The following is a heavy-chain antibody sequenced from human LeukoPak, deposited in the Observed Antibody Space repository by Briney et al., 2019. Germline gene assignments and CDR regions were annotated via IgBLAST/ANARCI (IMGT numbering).Heavy chain of an antibody. CDR3: AKGRSQYYDYVWGSYRSSHFDY. CDR2: ISGSGGST. CDR1: GFTFSSYA. J-gene: IGHJ4*02. V-gene: IGHV3-23*01. Sequence: GGSLRLSCAASGFTFSSYAMSWVRQAPGKGLEWVSAISGSGGSTYYADSVKGRFTISRDNSKNTLYLQMNSLRAEDTAVYYCAKGRSQYYDYVWGSYRSSHFDYWGQGTLVTVSS. D-gene: IGHD3-16*02.